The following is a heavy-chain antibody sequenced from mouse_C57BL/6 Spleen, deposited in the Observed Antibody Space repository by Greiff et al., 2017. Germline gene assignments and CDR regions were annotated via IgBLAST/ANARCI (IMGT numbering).Heavy chain of an antibody. Sequence: EVKLMESEGGLVQPGSSMKLSCTASGFTFSDYYMAWVRQVPEKGLEWVANINYDGSSTYYLDSLKSRFIISRDNAKNILYLQMSSLKSEDTATYYCARAYDYDGYYAMDYWGQGTSVTVSS. CDR3: ARAYDYDGYYAMDY. CDR1: GFTFSDYY. V-gene: IGHV5-16*01. CDR2: INYDGSST. J-gene: IGHJ4*01. D-gene: IGHD2-4*01.